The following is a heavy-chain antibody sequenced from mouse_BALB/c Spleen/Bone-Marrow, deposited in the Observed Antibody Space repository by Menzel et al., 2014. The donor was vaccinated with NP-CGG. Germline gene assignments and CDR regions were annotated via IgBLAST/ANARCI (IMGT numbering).Heavy chain of an antibody. CDR3: ARNFYGSSYFGY. D-gene: IGHD1-1*01. Sequence: QVQLKQSGPELVRPRVSVKLSCKGSGYTFTAYAMHWVKQSHAKSLEWIGLISTYSGNTHYNQNFKGKATMTVDKSSSTAYMELARLTSEDSAIYYCARNFYGSSYFGYWGQGTTLTVSS. J-gene: IGHJ2*01. CDR2: ISTYSGNT. V-gene: IGHV1-67*01. CDR1: GYTFTAYA.